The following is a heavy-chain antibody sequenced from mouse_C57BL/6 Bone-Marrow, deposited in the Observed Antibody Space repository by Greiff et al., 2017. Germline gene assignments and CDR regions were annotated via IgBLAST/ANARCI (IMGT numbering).Heavy chain of an antibody. CDR1: GYTFTDYY. V-gene: IGHV1-26*01. CDR2: INPNNGGT. J-gene: IGHJ3*01. Sequence: EVQLQQSGPELVKPGASVKISCKASGYTFTDYYMNWVKQSHGKSLEWIGDINPNNGGTSYNQKFKGKATLTVDKSSSTAYMELRSLTSEDSAVYYCAREAYYGSSYGFAYWGQGTLVTVSA. D-gene: IGHD1-1*01. CDR3: AREAYYGSSYGFAY.